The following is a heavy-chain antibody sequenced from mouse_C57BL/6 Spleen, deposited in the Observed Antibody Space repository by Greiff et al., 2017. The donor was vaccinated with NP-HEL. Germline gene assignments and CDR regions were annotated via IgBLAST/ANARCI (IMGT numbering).Heavy chain of an antibody. CDR1: GYTFTSYW. D-gene: IGHD4-1*01. Sequence: QVQLQQPGAELVRPGSSVKLSCKASGYTFTSYWMHWVKQRPIQGLEWIGNIDPSDSETHYNQKFKDKATLTVDKSSSTAYMQLSSLTSEDSAVYYCARDGTRYCDYWGQGTTLTVSS. V-gene: IGHV1-52*01. CDR3: ARDGTRYCDY. J-gene: IGHJ2*01. CDR2: IDPSDSET.